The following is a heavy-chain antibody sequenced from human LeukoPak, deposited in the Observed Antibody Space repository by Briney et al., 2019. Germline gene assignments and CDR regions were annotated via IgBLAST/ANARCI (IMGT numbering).Heavy chain of an antibody. Sequence: PGGSLNLSFAASGFTFSWYWMSWVRQAPGKGLEWVAIIWFDGSNKYYADSVKGRFTISRDNSKNTLYLQMNSLRAEDTAVYYCAREGEGYYDAFDIWGQGTMVTVSS. CDR3: AREGEGYYDAFDI. J-gene: IGHJ3*02. D-gene: IGHD3-16*01. CDR2: IWFDGSNK. V-gene: IGHV3-33*07. CDR1: GFTFSWYW.